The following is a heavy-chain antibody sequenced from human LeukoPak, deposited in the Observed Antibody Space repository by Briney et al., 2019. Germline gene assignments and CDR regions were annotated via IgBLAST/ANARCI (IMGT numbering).Heavy chain of an antibody. D-gene: IGHD2-2*01. CDR1: GGSISSSSYY. J-gene: IGHJ6*03. CDR2: IYYSGST. CDR3: ARGRRYQLPGYYYYYMDV. V-gene: IGHV4-39*07. Sequence: SETLSLTCTVSGGSISSSSYYWGWIRQPPGKGLEWIGSIYYSGSTYYNPSLKSRVTISVDTSKNQFSPKLSSVTAADTAAYYCARGRRYQLPGYYYYYMDVWGKGTTVTISS.